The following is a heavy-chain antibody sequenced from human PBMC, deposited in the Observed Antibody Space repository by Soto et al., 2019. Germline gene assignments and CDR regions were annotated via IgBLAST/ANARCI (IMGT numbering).Heavy chain of an antibody. V-gene: IGHV4-61*08. CDR3: ARHRKENIGYYYGSGAGAFDI. J-gene: IGHJ3*02. Sequence: SETLSLTCTVSGGSISSGGYYWSWIRQHPGKGLEWIGYIYYSGSTNYNPSLKSRVTISVDTSKNQFSLKLSSVTAADTAVYYCARHRKENIGYYYGSGAGAFDIWGQGTMVTVSS. CDR2: IYYSGST. CDR1: GGSISSGGYY. D-gene: IGHD3-10*01.